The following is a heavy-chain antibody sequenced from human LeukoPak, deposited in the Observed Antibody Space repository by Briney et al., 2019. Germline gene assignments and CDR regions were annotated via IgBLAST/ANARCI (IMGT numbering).Heavy chain of an antibody. D-gene: IGHD2-8*01. CDR3: ATRCTNGVCYKAYYMDV. CDR1: GYTLTSDY. V-gene: IGHV1-2*02. CDR2: INLNGGVT. J-gene: IGHJ6*03. Sequence: APVKVSCEASGYTLTSDYLHWVRQAPGQGLEWLGWINLNGGVTLSAQKFQGSVTMTRDASISTAYMELSGLRSDDTAVYYCATRCTNGVCYKAYYMDVWGKGTTVTVSS.